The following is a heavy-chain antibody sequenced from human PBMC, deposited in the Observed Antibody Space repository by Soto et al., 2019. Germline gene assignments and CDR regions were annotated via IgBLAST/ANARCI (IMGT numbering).Heavy chain of an antibody. V-gene: IGHV1-69*13. CDR3: ARAPRGYYDFWSGYLSSYYYFDY. J-gene: IGHJ4*02. CDR1: GGTFSSYA. D-gene: IGHD3-3*01. CDR2: IIPIFGTA. Sequence: SVKVSCKASGGTFSSYAISWVRQAPGQGLEWMGGIIPIFGTANYAQKFQGRVTITADESTSTAYTELSSLRSEDTAVYYCARAPRGYYDFWSGYLSSYYYFDYWGQGTLVTVSS.